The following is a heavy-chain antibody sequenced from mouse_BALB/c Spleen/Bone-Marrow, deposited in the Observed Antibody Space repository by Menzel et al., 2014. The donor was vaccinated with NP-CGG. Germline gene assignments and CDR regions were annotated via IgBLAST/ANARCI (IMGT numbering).Heavy chain of an antibody. CDR2: IRNKANGYTT. D-gene: IGHD1-1*01. V-gene: IGHV7-3*02. CDR3: ARDRGGLLHDY. Sequence: EVKLVESGGGLVQPGGSLRLSCATSGFTFTDYYMSWDRQPPGKALEWLGFIRNKANGYTTEYSASVKGRFTISRDNSQSILYLQMNTLRAEDSATYYCARDRGGLLHDYWGQGTTLTVSS. CDR1: GFTFTDYY. J-gene: IGHJ2*01.